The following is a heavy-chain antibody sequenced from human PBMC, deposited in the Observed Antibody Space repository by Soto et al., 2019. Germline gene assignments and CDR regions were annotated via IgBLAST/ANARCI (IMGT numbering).Heavy chain of an antibody. Sequence: QVQLLESGGGVVQTGRSLSLSCAASGFTFSSYPMHWVRQAPGKGVEWVAIISYDGSKKYYADSVKGRFTTSRDNSKTVLYPQMSSLRAEDTAVYYCARDQYNYGLAQDWGEGTLVTVSS. J-gene: IGHJ4*02. CDR3: ARDQYNYGLAQD. CDR1: GFTFSSYP. D-gene: IGHD5-18*01. V-gene: IGHV3-30-3*01. CDR2: ISYDGSKK.